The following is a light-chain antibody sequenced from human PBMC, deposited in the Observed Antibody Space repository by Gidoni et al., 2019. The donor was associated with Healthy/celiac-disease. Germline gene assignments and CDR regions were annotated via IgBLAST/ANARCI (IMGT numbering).Light chain of an antibody. Sequence: DIQMTQSPSSLSASVGDRVTITCRASQSSSSYLNWYQQKPGKAPKLLIYAASSLQSGVPSRFSGSGSGTDFTLTISSLQPEDFATYYCQQSYSTPRTFGLGTKLEIK. CDR1: QSSSSY. V-gene: IGKV1-39*01. J-gene: IGKJ2*01. CDR3: QQSYSTPRT. CDR2: AAS.